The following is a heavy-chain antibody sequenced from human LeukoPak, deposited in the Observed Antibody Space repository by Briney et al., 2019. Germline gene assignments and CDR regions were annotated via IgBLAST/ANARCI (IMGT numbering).Heavy chain of an antibody. CDR1: GYTFTSYG. CDR3: ARDQFTYYYDSSGYFL. Sequence: GASVKVACKASGYTFTSYGISRVRQAPGQGLEWMGWISAYNGNTNYAQKLQGRVTMTTDTSTSTAYMELRSLRSDDTAVYYCARDQFTYYYDSSGYFLWGQGTLVTVSS. V-gene: IGHV1-18*01. CDR2: ISAYNGNT. J-gene: IGHJ4*02. D-gene: IGHD3-22*01.